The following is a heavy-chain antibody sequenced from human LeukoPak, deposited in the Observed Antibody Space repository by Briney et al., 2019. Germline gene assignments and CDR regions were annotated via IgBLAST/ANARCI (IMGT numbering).Heavy chain of an antibody. V-gene: IGHV3-53*05. CDR3: AKGGSTGCYSGTCAFDM. Sequence: GGSLRLSCAASGFTVSSNYMNWVRQAPGKGLEWVSLIFSGGTTYYADSVKGRFTISRDNSKNTLFLQMSTLRAEDTAVYYCAKGGSTGCYSGTCAFDMWGQGTLVTVSS. J-gene: IGHJ3*02. D-gene: IGHD2-2*02. CDR2: IFSGGTT. CDR1: GFTVSSNY.